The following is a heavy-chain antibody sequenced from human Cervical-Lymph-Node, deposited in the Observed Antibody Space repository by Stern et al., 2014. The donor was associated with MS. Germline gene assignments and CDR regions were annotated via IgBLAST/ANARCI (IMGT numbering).Heavy chain of an antibody. V-gene: IGHV5-51*01. CDR2: NYPGDSDT. J-gene: IGHJ4*02. CDR3: ARHCGFRPGCIDC. Sequence: EVQLVESGAEVKKPGESLKISCKGSGYSFTSYWIGWGRQMRGKGLEWMGINYPGDSDTRYSPFFQAQVTISADKSISTAYLQWSSLKASDTAMYYCARHCGFRPGCIDCWGQGTLVTVSS. CDR1: GYSFTSYW. D-gene: IGHD2-21*01.